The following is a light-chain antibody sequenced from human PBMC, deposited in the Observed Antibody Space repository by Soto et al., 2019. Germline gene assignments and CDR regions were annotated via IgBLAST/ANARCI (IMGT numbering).Light chain of an antibody. CDR2: AAS. CDR3: QQYYSLPIT. V-gene: IGKV1-5*01. Sequence: DIQMTQSPSTLSASVAHRVPITCRASQTINSWLAWYQQKPGKAPKLLIYAASTLQSGVPSRFSGSGSGTDFTLTISCLQSEDFATYYCQQYYSLPITFGQGTRLEIK. J-gene: IGKJ5*01. CDR1: QTINSW.